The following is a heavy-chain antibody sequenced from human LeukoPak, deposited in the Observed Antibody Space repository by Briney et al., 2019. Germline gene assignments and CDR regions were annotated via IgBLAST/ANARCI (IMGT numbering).Heavy chain of an antibody. CDR3: AAQTYYAYVSGSYRYGNFAY. CDR2: ISAYNGNT. D-gene: IGHD3-16*02. CDR1: GYTFTSYG. J-gene: IGHJ4*02. V-gene: IGHV1-18*01. Sequence: ASVKVSCKASGYTFTSYGISWLRQAPGQGLEWMGWISAYNGNTNYAQKLQGRVTMTPDTSTSTAYMELRSLRSDATAVYYCAAQTYYAYVSGSYRYGNFAYWGQGTLVTVSS.